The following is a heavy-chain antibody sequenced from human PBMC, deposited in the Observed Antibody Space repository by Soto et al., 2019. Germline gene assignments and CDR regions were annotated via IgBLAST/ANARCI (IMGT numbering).Heavy chain of an antibody. V-gene: IGHV3-21*01. D-gene: IGHD6-6*01. CDR1: GFTFSSYS. Sequence: GGSLRRSCAASGFTFSSYSMNCVRQAPGKGLEWFSSISSSSSYIYYADSVKGRFTISIDNAKNSLYLQMNSLRAEDTAVYYCERDLSVAARWGYYSYGRDVWGQGPTVTVSS. J-gene: IGHJ6*02. CDR2: ISSSSSYI. CDR3: ERDLSVAARWGYYSYGRDV.